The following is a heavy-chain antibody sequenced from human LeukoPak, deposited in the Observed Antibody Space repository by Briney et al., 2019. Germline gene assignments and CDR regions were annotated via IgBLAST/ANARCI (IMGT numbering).Heavy chain of an antibody. D-gene: IGHD1-26*01. CDR2: IYHSGTT. Sequence: SETLSLACTVSGYSISSGYYWGWIRQPPGKRLEWIGSIYHSGTTYYNPSLKSRVNISVDTSKNQFSLKLSSVTAADTAVYYCARGRYSGSYYFFDYWGQGTLVTVSS. J-gene: IGHJ4*02. CDR1: GYSISSGYY. V-gene: IGHV4-38-2*02. CDR3: ARGRYSGSYYFFDY.